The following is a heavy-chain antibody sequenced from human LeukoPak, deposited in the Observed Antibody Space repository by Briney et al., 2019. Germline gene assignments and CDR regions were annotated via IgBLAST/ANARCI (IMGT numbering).Heavy chain of an antibody. J-gene: IGHJ2*01. Sequence: GGSLRLSCAASGFTFSSYWMSWVRQAPGKGLEWVANVKQNGNEKNYVDSVKGRFTISRDNAKNSLYLQMNSLRAEDTAVYYCAGSDTTGYIPREWDYWYFDLWGRGTLVTVSS. D-gene: IGHD1-1*01. CDR2: VKQNGNEK. CDR3: AGSDTTGYIPREWDYWYFDL. V-gene: IGHV3-7*01. CDR1: GFTFSSYW.